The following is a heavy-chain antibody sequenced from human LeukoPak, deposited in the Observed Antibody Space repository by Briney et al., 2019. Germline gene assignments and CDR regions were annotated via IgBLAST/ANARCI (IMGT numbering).Heavy chain of an antibody. CDR2: ISSSSSYI. CDR3: ARNYGSGSYLIGY. Sequence: GGSLRLSCAASGFTFSSYSMNWVRQAPGKGLEWVSSISSSSSYIYYADSVKGRFTISRDNPKDSLYLQMNSLRAEDTAVYYCARNYGSGSYLIGYWGQGTLVTVSS. D-gene: IGHD3-10*01. CDR1: GFTFSSYS. V-gene: IGHV3-21*01. J-gene: IGHJ4*02.